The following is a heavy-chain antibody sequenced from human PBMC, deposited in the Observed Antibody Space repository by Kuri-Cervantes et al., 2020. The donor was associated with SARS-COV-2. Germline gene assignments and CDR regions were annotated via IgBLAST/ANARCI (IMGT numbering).Heavy chain of an antibody. V-gene: IGHV1-24*01. D-gene: IGHD3-10*01. CDR3: ARALYYYGSGRIDAFDI. Sequence: ASVKVSCKVSGYTLTELSMHWVRQAPGKGLEWMGGFDPEDGETIYAQKFQGRVTMTEDTSTDTAYMELSSLRSEDTAVYYCARALYYYGSGRIDAFDIWGQGTMVTVSS. J-gene: IGHJ3*02. CDR2: FDPEDGET. CDR1: GYTLTELS.